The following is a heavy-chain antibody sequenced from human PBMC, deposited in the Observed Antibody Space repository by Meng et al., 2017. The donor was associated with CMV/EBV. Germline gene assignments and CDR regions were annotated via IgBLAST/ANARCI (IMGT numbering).Heavy chain of an antibody. D-gene: IGHD3-3*01. Sequence: ASVKVSCKASGYTFTGYYMHWVRQAPGQGLEWMGWINPNSGGTNYAQKFQGRVTMTRDTSISTAYMELSRLRSDDTAVYYCARKASRITIFGVVYYFDYWGQGTRVTVSS. V-gene: IGHV1-2*02. J-gene: IGHJ4*02. CDR3: ARKASRITIFGVVYYFDY. CDR2: INPNSGGT. CDR1: GYTFTGYY.